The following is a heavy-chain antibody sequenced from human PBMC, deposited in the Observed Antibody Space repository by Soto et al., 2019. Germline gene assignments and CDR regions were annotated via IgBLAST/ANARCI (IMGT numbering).Heavy chain of an antibody. Sequence: SETLSLTCTVSGGSISSGGYYWSWIRQHPGKGLEWIGYIYYSGSTYYNPSLKSRVTISVDTSENQFSLKLSSVTAADTAVYHCARGHHSGYDHFDYWGQGILVTVSS. D-gene: IGHD5-12*01. J-gene: IGHJ4*02. CDR2: IYYSGST. CDR3: ARGHHSGYDHFDY. V-gene: IGHV4-31*03. CDR1: GGSISSGGYY.